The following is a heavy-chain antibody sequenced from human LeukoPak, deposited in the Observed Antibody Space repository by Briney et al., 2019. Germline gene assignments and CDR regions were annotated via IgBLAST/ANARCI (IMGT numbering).Heavy chain of an antibody. V-gene: IGHV4-61*01. Sequence: SETLSLTCTVSGGSVSSGSYYWSWIRLPPGKGLEWIGYIYNSGSTNYSPSLKSRVTISVDTSKNQFSLKLSSVTAADRAVYYCARGRWYFDLWGRGTLVTVSS. J-gene: IGHJ2*01. CDR1: GGSVSSGSYY. CDR3: ARGRWYFDL. CDR2: IYNSGST.